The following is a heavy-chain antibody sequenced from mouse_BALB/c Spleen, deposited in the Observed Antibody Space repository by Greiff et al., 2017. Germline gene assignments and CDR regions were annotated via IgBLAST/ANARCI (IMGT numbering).Heavy chain of an antibody. V-gene: IGHV1S137*01. Sequence: QVQLQQSGAELVRPGVSVKISCKGSGYTFTDYAMHWVKQSHAKSLEWIGVISTYYGDASYNQKFKGKATMTVDKSSSTAYMELARLTSEDSAIYYCARQGGGYYGYAMDYWGQGTSVTVSS. CDR1: GYTFTDYA. D-gene: IGHD1-1*01. CDR2: ISTYYGDA. CDR3: ARQGGGYYGYAMDY. J-gene: IGHJ4*01.